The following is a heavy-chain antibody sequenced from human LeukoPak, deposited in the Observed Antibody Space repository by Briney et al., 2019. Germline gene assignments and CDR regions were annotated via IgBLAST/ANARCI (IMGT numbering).Heavy chain of an antibody. V-gene: IGHV4-34*01. CDR2: INHSGST. CDR3: ARRWLHRKGFDY. CDR1: GGSLSGYY. D-gene: IGHD5-24*01. Sequence: SETLSLTCAVYGGSLSGYYWSWIRQPPGKGLEWIGEINHSGSTNYNPSLKSRVTISVDTSKNQFSLKLSSVTAADTAVYYCARRWLHRKGFDYWGQGTLVTVSS. J-gene: IGHJ4*02.